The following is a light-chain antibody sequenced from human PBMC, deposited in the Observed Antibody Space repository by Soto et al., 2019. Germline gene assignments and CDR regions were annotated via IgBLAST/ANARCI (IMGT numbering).Light chain of an antibody. J-gene: IGKJ1*01. CDR2: GAS. CDR1: QSVSSN. CDR3: QQYNIWPRA. V-gene: IGKV3-15*01. Sequence: EIVMTQSPATLSVSPGERATLSCRASQSVSSNLAWYQQKPGQGPRLLIYGASTRATGIPARFSGSGSGTDFTLTISSLQSEDFAVYYCQQYNIWPRAFGQGTKVDI.